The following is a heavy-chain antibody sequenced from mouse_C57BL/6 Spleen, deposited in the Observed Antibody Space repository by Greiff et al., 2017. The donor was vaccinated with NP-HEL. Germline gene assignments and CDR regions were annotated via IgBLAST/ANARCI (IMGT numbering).Heavy chain of an antibody. CDR3: ARRGYSNYDWFAY. V-gene: IGHV1-80*01. J-gene: IGHJ3*01. CDR2: IYPGDGDT. Sequence: QVQLQQSGAELVKPGASVKISCKASGYAFSSYWMNWVKQRPGKGLEWIGQIYPGDGDTNYNGKFKGKATLTADKSSSTAYMQLSSLTSEDSAVYFCARRGYSNYDWFAYWGQGTLVTVSA. D-gene: IGHD2-5*01. CDR1: GYAFSSYW.